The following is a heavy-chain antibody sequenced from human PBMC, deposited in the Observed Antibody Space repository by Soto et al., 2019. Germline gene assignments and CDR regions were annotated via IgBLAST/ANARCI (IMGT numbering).Heavy chain of an antibody. D-gene: IGHD3-22*01. CDR1: EGSLSSSSNY. V-gene: IGHV4-39*01. Sequence: TSATQSLTCTVAEGSLSSSSNYWGRMRKPPGKGLEWIWSIYYSGSTYYNPSLKSRVTISVDTSKNQFSLKLSSVTAADTAVYYCARHGQVNYSSGYSHYYYYYGRDGWGQGTTVTVS. J-gene: IGHJ6*02. CDR3: ARHGQVNYSSGYSHYYYYYGRDG. CDR2: IYYSGST.